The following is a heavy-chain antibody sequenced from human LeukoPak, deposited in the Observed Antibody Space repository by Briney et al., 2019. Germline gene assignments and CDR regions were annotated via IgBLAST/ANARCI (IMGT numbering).Heavy chain of an antibody. V-gene: IGHV3-30*02. CDR2: IRYDGSNI. D-gene: IGHD3-3*01. CDR3: AKDEGAYYEVYMDV. J-gene: IGHJ6*03. CDR1: GFTFSSYG. Sequence: GGSLRLSCAASGFTFSSYGMNWVRQAPGKGLEWVAFIRYDGSNIHYADSVKGRFTISRDNSKNTLYLQMNSLRAEDTAVYYCAKDEGAYYEVYMDVWGKGTTVTVSS.